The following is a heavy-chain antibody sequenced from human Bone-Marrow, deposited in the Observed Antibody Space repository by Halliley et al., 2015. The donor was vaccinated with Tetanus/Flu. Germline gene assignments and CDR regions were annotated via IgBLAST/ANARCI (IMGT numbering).Heavy chain of an antibody. V-gene: IGHV3-23*01. Sequence: IFGGGDDPYYSTDSVRGRFTISRDNSKNTLFLQMSSLRADYTAVYYCVKARGDPILAYVFDYRGRGALVTVSS. D-gene: IGHD2-21*01. CDR2: IFGGGDDP. CDR3: VKARGDPILAYVFDY. J-gene: IGHJ4*02.